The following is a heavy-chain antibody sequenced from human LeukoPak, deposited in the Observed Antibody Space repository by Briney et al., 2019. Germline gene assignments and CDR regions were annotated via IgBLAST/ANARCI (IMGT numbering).Heavy chain of an antibody. CDR2: VSAEGDRR. V-gene: IGHV3-30*04. J-gene: IGHJ4*02. CDR1: GFTFSHYA. Sequence: GGSLRLSCAASGFTFSHYAMHWVRRAPGKGLEWITFVSAEGDRRYYADSVKGRFTISRDDSKNTLYLQMNSLRPEDSALYYCVRDLSGHYSFEHWGQGGLGTVSS. CDR3: VRDLSGHYSFEH. D-gene: IGHD4-17*01.